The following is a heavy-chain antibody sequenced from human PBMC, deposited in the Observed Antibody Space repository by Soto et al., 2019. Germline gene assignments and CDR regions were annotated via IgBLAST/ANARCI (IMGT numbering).Heavy chain of an antibody. CDR3: ARDRWELDAFDI. V-gene: IGHV1-18*01. CDR1: GYTFTSYG. D-gene: IGHD1-26*01. CDR2: ISAYNGNT. Sequence: AAVKVSCKAPGYTFTSYGISWVRQAPGQGLEWMGWISAYNGNTNYAQKLQGRVTMTTDTSTSTAYMELRSLRSDDTAVYYCARDRWELDAFDIWGQGTMVTVSS. J-gene: IGHJ3*02.